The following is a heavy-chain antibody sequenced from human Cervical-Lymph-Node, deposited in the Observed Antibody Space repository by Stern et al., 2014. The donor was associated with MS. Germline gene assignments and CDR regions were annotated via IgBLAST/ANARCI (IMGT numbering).Heavy chain of an antibody. CDR2: INAGNGNT. CDR3: ARARSNYGAYFDY. D-gene: IGHD4-11*01. Sequence: QVQLVQSGAEVKKPGASVKVSCKASGYTFTSYAMHWVRQAPGQRLEWMGWINAGNGNTKYSQKFQGRVTITRDTSASTAYMELSSLRSEDTAVYYCARARSNYGAYFDYWGQGTLVTVSS. CDR1: GYTFTSYA. V-gene: IGHV1-3*01. J-gene: IGHJ4*02.